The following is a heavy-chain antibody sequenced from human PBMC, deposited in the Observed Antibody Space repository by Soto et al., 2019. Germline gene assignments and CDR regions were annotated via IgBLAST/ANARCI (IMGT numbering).Heavy chain of an antibody. CDR3: AKKMRGPIPHFACFSPVTT. CDR1: GDSVTSDDSY. D-gene: IGHD4-17*01. Sequence: QLRLQESGPGLVKPSGTLSLTCTVSGDSVTSDDSYWGWIRRPPGQGLEWIGTISHTGDTFSIPLLNSGLTVSVDVSMIQFAVKLAPLSATEAGVSLCAKKMRGPIPHFACFSPVTTWGQRILVTVSS. J-gene: IGHJ5*02. V-gene: IGHV4-39*01. CDR2: ISHTGDT.